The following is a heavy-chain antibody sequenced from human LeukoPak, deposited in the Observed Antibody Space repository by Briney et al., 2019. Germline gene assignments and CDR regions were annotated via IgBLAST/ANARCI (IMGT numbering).Heavy chain of an antibody. Sequence: PGGSLRLSCVASGFTFSSYAMHWVRQAPGKGLEWVAVISKDGYEKHYTDSVKGRFTISRDNSKNTLYLQMNSLRAEDTAVYYCAKALAYYYGSGSDNWFDPWGQGTLVTVSS. CDR1: GFTFSSYA. CDR3: AKALAYYYGSGSDNWFDP. CDR2: ISKDGYEK. V-gene: IGHV3-30*04. D-gene: IGHD3-10*01. J-gene: IGHJ5*02.